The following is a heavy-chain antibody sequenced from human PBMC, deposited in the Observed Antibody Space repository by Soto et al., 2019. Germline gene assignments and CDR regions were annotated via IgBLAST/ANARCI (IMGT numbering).Heavy chain of an antibody. CDR3: ARAYSSSWRNWFDP. V-gene: IGHV4-34*01. D-gene: IGHD6-13*01. Sequence: PSETLSLTCAVYGGSFSGYYWSWIRQPPGKGLEWIGEINHSGSTNYNPSLKSRVTISVDTSKNQFSLKLSSVTAADTAVYYCARAYSSSWRNWFDPWGQGTLVTVSS. CDR2: INHSGST. J-gene: IGHJ5*02. CDR1: GGSFSGYY.